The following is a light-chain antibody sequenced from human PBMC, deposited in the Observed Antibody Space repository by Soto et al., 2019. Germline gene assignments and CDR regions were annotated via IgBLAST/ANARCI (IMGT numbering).Light chain of an antibody. CDR3: QTWGTGTLYV. CDR1: SGHSSYA. CDR2: LNSDGSH. Sequence: QPVLTQSPSASAFLGASVKLTCTLSSGHSSYAIAWHQQQPEKGPRYLMKLNSDGSHSKGDGIPDRFSGSSSGAERYLTISSLQSEDEADYYCQTWGTGTLYVFGTGTKVTVL. J-gene: IGLJ1*01. V-gene: IGLV4-69*01.